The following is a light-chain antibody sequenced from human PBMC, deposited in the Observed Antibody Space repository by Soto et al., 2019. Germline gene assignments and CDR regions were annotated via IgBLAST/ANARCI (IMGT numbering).Light chain of an antibody. CDR1: SSDVGGYNF. Sequence: QSALTQPPSASGSPGQSVTISCTGSSSDVGGYNFVSWYQQHPGKAPNLIIYEVTKRPSGVPDRFSGSKSGNTASLTVSGLQAEDEADYYCTSYAGSNIPVVFGGGTQLTVL. CDR3: TSYAGSNIPVV. CDR2: EVT. J-gene: IGLJ7*01. V-gene: IGLV2-8*01.